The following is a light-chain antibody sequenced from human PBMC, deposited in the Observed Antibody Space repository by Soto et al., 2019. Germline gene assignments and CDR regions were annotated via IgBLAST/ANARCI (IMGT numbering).Light chain of an antibody. CDR3: QQYNDWPLT. Sequence: EIVLTQSPGTLSLSPGERGTLSCRASQTVSSNFLAWYQQKPGQAPRLLIFDASTRATGIPDRFTGSGSGTDFTLTISRLEPEDFAVYYCQQYNDWPLTFGGGTKVEIK. CDR1: QTVSSNF. V-gene: IGKV3D-20*02. CDR2: DAS. J-gene: IGKJ4*01.